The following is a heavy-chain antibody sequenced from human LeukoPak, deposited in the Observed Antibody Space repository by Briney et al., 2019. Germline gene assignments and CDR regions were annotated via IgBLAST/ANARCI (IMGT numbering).Heavy chain of an antibody. CDR3: VRGVGAVRGEVYFDY. Sequence: PGGSLRLSCAASGFTFSTFAMHWVRLSPGKGLEWVSSITGSGPYMLYADSVKHRFTISRDNTKNLLYLEMNSLRAEDMAMYFCVRGVGAVRGEVYFDYWGQGTLVTVSS. V-gene: IGHV3-21*06. D-gene: IGHD3-10*01. CDR1: GFTFSTFA. CDR2: ITGSGPYM. J-gene: IGHJ4*02.